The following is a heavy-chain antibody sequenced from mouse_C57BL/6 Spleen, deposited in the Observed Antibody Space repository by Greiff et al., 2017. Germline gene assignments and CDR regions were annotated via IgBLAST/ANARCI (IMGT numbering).Heavy chain of an antibody. J-gene: IGHJ3*01. CDR3: AKHEDNSGYFAY. CDR1: GFSLTSYG. V-gene: IGHV2-9*01. Sequence: QVQLKESGPGLVAPSQSLSITCTVSGFSLTSYGVDWVRQPPGKGLEWLGVIWGGGSTNYNSAHMSRLSISKDNSKSQVYLKMTSLQTDDTAMYYCAKHEDNSGYFAYWGQGTLGTVSA. CDR2: IWGGGST. D-gene: IGHD3-2*02.